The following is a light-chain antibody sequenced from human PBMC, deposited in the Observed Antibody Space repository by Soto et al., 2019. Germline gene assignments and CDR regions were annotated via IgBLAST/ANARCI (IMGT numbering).Light chain of an antibody. Sequence: QSLLTQPPSVSGAPGQRFTISCTGSISNIRAGYDIHWYQQLPGTAPKLLIYGNSNRPSGVPDRFSGSKSGTSASLAITGLQAEDEADYYCQSHDNSLSGFSVFGTGTKVTVL. CDR3: QSHDNSLSGFSV. CDR1: ISNIRAGYD. V-gene: IGLV1-40*01. J-gene: IGLJ1*01. CDR2: GNS.